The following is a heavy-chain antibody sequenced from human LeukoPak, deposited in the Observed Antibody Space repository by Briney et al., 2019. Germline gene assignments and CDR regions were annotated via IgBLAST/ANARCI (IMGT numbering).Heavy chain of an antibody. D-gene: IGHD4-11*01. J-gene: IGHJ4*02. CDR3: TTNDYTRGY. V-gene: IGHV3-15*01. CDR2: IKSKTDGGPT. Sequence: GGPLSLSCAASGFTFSNACMIWVRQAPGKGREWVGRIKSKTDGGPTDYAAPVKGRFTISRDDSKNTLYLQMNSLKTEDTAVYYCTTNDYTRGYWGQGTLVTVSS. CDR1: GFTFSNAC.